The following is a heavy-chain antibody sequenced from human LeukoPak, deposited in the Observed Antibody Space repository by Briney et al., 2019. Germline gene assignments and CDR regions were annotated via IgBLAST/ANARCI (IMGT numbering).Heavy chain of an antibody. CDR2: IYYSGST. CDR1: GGSISSGDYY. D-gene: IGHD3-3*01. J-gene: IGHJ4*02. CDR3: ARGNYDFWSGYAYYFDY. V-gene: IGHV4-30-4*08. Sequence: SEALSLTCTVSGGSISSGDYYWSWIRQPPGKGLEWIGYIYYSGSTHYNPSLKSRVTISVDTSKNQFSLKLSSVTAADTAVYYCARGNYDFWSGYAYYFDYWGQGTLVTVSS.